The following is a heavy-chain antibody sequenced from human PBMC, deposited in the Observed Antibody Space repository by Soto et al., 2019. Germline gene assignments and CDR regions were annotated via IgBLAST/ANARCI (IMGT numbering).Heavy chain of an antibody. D-gene: IGHD3-16*01. CDR1: GSSISSSSYS. CDR2: IYYSVST. J-gene: IGHJ5*01. CDR3: SSRESPTRIWLKLDVAVWAAES. Sequence: PSETLSLTCTVSGSSISSSSYSWGWILHPPGKGLEWIGSIYYSVSTYYNPSLKSRVTISVDTSKNHFSLKLSSVTAADTAVYFCSSRESPTRIWLKLDVAVWAAESWGHANIVNISS. V-gene: IGHV4-39*01.